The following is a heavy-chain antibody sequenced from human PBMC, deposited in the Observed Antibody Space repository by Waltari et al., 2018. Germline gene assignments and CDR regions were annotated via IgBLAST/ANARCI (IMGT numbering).Heavy chain of an antibody. Sequence: EVQVVESGGGTVQPGGSLRLSCAASGFNFSNYWMHWVRQPPGRGLVWISLSKNDGSRTSYADSVKGRFTISRDNAKNVVYLQMNNLRPEDTAVYYCLSGSYLYATDVFELWGQGTMVIVSS. J-gene: IGHJ3*01. CDR3: LSGSYLYATDVFEL. V-gene: IGHV3-74*01. CDR2: SKNDGSRT. D-gene: IGHD3-16*02. CDR1: GFNFSNYW.